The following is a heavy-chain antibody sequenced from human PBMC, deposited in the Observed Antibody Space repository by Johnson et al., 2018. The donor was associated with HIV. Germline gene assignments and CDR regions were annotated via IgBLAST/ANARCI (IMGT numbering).Heavy chain of an antibody. J-gene: IGHJ3*02. D-gene: IGHD4-23*01. CDR2: IYSGDRT. Sequence: VQLVESGGGLVQPGRSLRLSCAASGFTFSSSAMHWVHQAPGKGLEWVSVIYSGDRTYSAVSVKGRFTISRDSSKNTLFLQMNSLRAEDTAVYYCVRGLGYVFYSGNSNALDIWGQGTMVTVSS. V-gene: IGHV3-66*01. CDR1: GFTFSSSA. CDR3: VRGLGYVFYSGNSNALDI.